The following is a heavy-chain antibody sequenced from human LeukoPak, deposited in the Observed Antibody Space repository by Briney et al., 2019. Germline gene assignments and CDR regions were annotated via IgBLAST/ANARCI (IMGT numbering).Heavy chain of an antibody. D-gene: IGHD2-21*02. CDR2: INWSGGRT. CDR1: GLNFEDYG. CDR3: TRGGPAYCGADCYDFDY. J-gene: IGHJ4*02. V-gene: IGHV3-20*04. Sequence: GGSLRLSCAVSGLNFEDYGMSWVRQAPGKGLEWVSSINWSGGRTGYADSVKGRFTISRDNAKNSLYLQMNSLRAEDTAFYYCTRGGPAYCGADCYDFDYWGQGTLVTVSS.